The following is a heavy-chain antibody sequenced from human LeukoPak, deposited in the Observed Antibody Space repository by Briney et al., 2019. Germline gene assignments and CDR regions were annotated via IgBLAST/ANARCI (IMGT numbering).Heavy chain of an antibody. J-gene: IGHJ6*02. CDR2: INHSGST. CDR1: GGSFSGYY. V-gene: IGHV4-34*01. D-gene: IGHD3-3*01. CDR3: ARTTYDFWSDYQYGMDV. Sequence: KASETLSLTCAVYGGSFSGYYWSWIRQPPGKGLEWIGEINHSGSTNYNPSLKSRVTISVDTSKNQFSLKLSSVTAADTAVYYCARTTYDFWSDYQYGMDVWGQGTTVTVSS.